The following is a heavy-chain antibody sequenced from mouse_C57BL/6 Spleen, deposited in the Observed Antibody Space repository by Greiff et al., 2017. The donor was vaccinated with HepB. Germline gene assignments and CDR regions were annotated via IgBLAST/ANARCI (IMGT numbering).Heavy chain of an antibody. J-gene: IGHJ1*03. CDR1: GYAFTNYL. D-gene: IGHD1-1*01. CDR2: INPGSGGT. CDR3: AREGIYYYGSSYGYFDV. V-gene: IGHV1-54*01. Sequence: QVQLQQSGAELVRPGTSVKVSCKASGYAFTNYLIEWVKQRPGQGLEWIGVINPGSGGTNYNEKFKGKATLTADKSSSTAYMQLSSLTSEDSAVYFCAREGIYYYGSSYGYFDVWGTGTTVTVSS.